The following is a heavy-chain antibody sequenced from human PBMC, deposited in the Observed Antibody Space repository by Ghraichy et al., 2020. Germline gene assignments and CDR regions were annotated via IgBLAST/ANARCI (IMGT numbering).Heavy chain of an antibody. CDR2: IKEDGSVT. V-gene: IGHV3-7*01. CDR3: ARDRGWASGGAFDI. CDR1: GFTFSNYY. D-gene: IGHD6-19*01. Sequence: GESLNISCEASGFTFSNYYMAWVRQAPGKGLEWVANIKEDGSVTYYVDSVKGRFTISRDNAKKSLSLQMDSLRVDDTAVYFCARDRGWASGGAFDIWGQGTTVTVSS. J-gene: IGHJ3*02.